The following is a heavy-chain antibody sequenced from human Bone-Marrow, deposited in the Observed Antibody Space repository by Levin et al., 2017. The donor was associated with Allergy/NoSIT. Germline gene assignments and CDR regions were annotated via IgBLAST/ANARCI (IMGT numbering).Heavy chain of an antibody. CDR1: GVSINSGGYY. D-gene: IGHD6-13*01. J-gene: IGHJ4*02. CDR2: MYYSGST. CDR3: ASRQQMHEWYSDL. V-gene: IGHV4-31*03. Sequence: SETLSLTCSVSGVSINSGGYYWTWIRQDPGKGLEWIGYMYYSGSTYYNPSLEGRVSILADTSKNQFSLKLTSVTAADTALYYCASRQQMHEWYSDLWGQGTLVTVSS.